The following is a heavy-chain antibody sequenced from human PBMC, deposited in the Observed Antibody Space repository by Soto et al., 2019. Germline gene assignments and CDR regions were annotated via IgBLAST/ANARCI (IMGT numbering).Heavy chain of an antibody. CDR3: AKGDNIVEVPDIDGMDV. Sequence: GGSLRLSCAASGFTFSSYGMHWVRQAPGKGLEWVAVIWYDGSNKYYADSVKGRFTISRDNSKNTLYLQMNSLRAEDTAVYYCAKGDNIVEVPDIDGMDVWGKGTTVTVPS. J-gene: IGHJ6*04. V-gene: IGHV3-33*06. D-gene: IGHD2-2*01. CDR1: GFTFSSYG. CDR2: IWYDGSNK.